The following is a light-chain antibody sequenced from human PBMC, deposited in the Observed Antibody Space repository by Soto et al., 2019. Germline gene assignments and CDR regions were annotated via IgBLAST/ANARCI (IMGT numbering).Light chain of an antibody. CDR2: AAS. J-gene: IGKJ4*01. Sequence: DIQMTQSPSSLSASVGGSVTITCRASQSIGTYLNWYQQESGRAPKLLICAASSLQSGVPSRFSGSGSGVNFTLSVSNLQPGDFATDYCQQTFSVPPTFGGGTKVDLK. V-gene: IGKV1-39*01. CDR1: QSIGTY. CDR3: QQTFSVPPT.